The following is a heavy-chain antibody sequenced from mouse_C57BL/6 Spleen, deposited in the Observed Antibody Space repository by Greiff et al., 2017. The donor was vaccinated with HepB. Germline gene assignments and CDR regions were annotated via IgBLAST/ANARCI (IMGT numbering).Heavy chain of an antibody. CDR1: GFTFSSYA. V-gene: IGHV5-9-1*02. J-gene: IGHJ4*01. CDR2: ISSGGDYI. CDR3: TRDTTEAMDY. D-gene: IGHD1-1*01. Sequence: EVKLMESGEGLVKPGGSLKLSCAASGFTFSSYAMSWVRQTPEKRLEWVAYISSGGDYIYYADTVKGRFPISRDNARNTLYLQMSSLKSEDTAMYYCTRDTTEAMDYWGQGTSVTVSS.